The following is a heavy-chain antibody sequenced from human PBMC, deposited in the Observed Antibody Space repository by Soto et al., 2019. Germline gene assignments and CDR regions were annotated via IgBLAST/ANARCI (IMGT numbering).Heavy chain of an antibody. CDR1: GYTFTSYD. J-gene: IGHJ6*02. Sequence: QVQLVQSGAEVKKPGASVKVSCKASGYTFTSYDINWVRQATGQGLEWMGWMNPNSGNTVYAQKFQDRVTMTRNTSISTAYLELSSLRSDDTAVYYCARERNMSGMAVWGQGTTVTVSS. CDR3: ARERNMSGMAV. D-gene: IGHD1-1*01. V-gene: IGHV1-8*01. CDR2: MNPNSGNT.